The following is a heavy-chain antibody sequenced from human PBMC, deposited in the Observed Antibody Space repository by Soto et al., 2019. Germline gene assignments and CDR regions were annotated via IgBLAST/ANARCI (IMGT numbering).Heavy chain of an antibody. V-gene: IGHV1-69*13. D-gene: IGHD3-22*01. J-gene: IGHJ4*02. Sequence: ASVKVSCKASGGTFSSYAISWVRQAPGQGLEWMGGIILIFGTANYAQKFQGRVTITADESTSTAYMELSSLRSEDTAVYYCARGRYDSSGYYTYWGQGTLVTVSS. CDR3: ARGRYDSSGYYTY. CDR2: IILIFGTA. CDR1: GGTFSSYA.